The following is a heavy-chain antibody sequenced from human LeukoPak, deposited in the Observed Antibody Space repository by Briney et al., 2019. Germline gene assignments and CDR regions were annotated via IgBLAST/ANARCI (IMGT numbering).Heavy chain of an antibody. D-gene: IGHD6-19*01. CDR2: ITSDGGRT. CDR3: VKSLASGWYQFED. Sequence: GSLRLSCSASGFIFSGYAMHWVCQAPGKGLKFVSSITSDGGRTHYADSVKGRFTISRDNSMNTVHLQMSSLRAEDTALYYCVKSLASGWYQFEDWGQGTMVTVSS. V-gene: IGHV3-64D*09. CDR1: GFIFSGYA. J-gene: IGHJ4*03.